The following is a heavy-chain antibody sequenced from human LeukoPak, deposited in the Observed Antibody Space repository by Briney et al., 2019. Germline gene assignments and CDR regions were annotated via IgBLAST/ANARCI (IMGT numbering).Heavy chain of an antibody. J-gene: IGHJ4*02. CDR1: GGSVSSGGSY. CDR2: IYYSGYT. D-gene: IGHD3-10*01. V-gene: IGHV4-31*03. Sequence: SQTLSLTCSVSGGSVSSGGSYWSCIRQHPGRGLEWNGYIYYSGYTFYSPSLKSRIFISLDTSKNLFSLKFNSVTAADTAVYYCARGGFFGSGSLFDSWGQGTLVTVSS. CDR3: ARGGFFGSGSLFDS.